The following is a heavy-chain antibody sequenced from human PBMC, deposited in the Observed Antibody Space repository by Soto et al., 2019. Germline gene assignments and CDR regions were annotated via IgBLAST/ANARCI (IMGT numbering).Heavy chain of an antibody. V-gene: IGHV1-2*02. CDR3: ARSVSFITPRQDY. Sequence: ASVKVSCKAAGYTFTDYYLHWVRQAPGQGLECMGWINPNNGDTNYAQKFQGRVTMTRDTSISTAYMEVSRLRSDDTAVCYCARSVSFITPRQDYWGQGTLVTVSS. D-gene: IGHD6-6*01. J-gene: IGHJ4*02. CDR2: INPNNGDT. CDR1: GYTFTDYY.